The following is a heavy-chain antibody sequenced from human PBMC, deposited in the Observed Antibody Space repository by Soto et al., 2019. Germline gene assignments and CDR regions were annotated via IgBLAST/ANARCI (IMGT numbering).Heavy chain of an antibody. CDR1: GGSISSYC. J-gene: IGHJ4*02. CDR2: IYTSGST. D-gene: IGHD3-3*01. Sequence: PSETLCLTCTVSGGSISSYCWSWIRQPAGKGLEWIGRIYTSGSTNYNPSLKSRVTMSVDTSKNQFSLKLSSVTAADTAVYYCAREVPTYYDFWSGYSYYFDYWGQGTLVTV. V-gene: IGHV4-4*07. CDR3: AREVPTYYDFWSGYSYYFDY.